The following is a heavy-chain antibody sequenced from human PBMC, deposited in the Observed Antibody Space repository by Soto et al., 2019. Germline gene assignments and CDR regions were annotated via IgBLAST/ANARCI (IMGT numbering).Heavy chain of an antibody. CDR2: INHSGST. CDR3: ARRDFWSGYNWFDP. V-gene: IGHV4-34*01. Sequence: ASETLSLTCAVYGGSFSGYYWSWIRQPPGKGLEWIGEINHSGSTNYNPSLKSRVTISVDTSKNQFSLKLSSVTAADTAVYYCARRDFWSGYNWFDPWGQGTLVTVSS. D-gene: IGHD3-3*01. CDR1: GGSFSGYY. J-gene: IGHJ5*02.